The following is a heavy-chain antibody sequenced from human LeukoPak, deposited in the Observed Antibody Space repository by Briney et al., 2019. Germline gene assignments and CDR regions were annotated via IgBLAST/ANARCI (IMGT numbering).Heavy chain of an antibody. CDR3: ARERNWAIDY. J-gene: IGHJ4*02. CDR2: IIPIFGTA. CDR1: GGTFSSYA. D-gene: IGHD7-27*01. Sequence: ASAKVSCKASGGTFSSYAISWVRQAPGQGLEWMGGIIPIFGTANYAQKFQGRVTITADDSTSTAYMELSSLRSEDTAVYYCARERNWAIDYWGQGTLVTVSS. V-gene: IGHV1-69*13.